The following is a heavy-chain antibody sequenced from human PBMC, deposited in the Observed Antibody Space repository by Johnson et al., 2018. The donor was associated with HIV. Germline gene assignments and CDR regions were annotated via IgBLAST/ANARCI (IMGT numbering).Heavy chain of an antibody. D-gene: IGHD1-7*01. CDR2: ISYDGSDK. J-gene: IGHJ3*02. CDR3: ARARDWNYGDI. Sequence: QVQLVESGGGVVQPGRSLRLSCAASGFTFSSYAMHWVRQAPGKGLEWVAVISYDGSDKDNADSVRGRFTISRDNSKNTLYLQMNSLRAEDTAVYYCARARDWNYGDIWGQGTMVIVSS. V-gene: IGHV3-30*14. CDR1: GFTFSSYA.